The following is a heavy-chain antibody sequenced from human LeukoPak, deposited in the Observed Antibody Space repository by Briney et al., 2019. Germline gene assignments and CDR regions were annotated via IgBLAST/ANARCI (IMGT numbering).Heavy chain of an antibody. V-gene: IGHV3-9*01. CDR1: GFTVDDYA. Sequence: GGSLRLSCAASGFTVDDYAMHWLRQAPGKGLEWVSGISWDSCSIGYAESVKGRFTISRDNAKNSLYLQMNSLRAEDTALYYCAKDYTPRRYYYYMDVWGKGTTVTVSS. D-gene: IGHD2-15*01. CDR2: ISWDSCSI. J-gene: IGHJ6*03. CDR3: AKDYTPRRYYYYMDV.